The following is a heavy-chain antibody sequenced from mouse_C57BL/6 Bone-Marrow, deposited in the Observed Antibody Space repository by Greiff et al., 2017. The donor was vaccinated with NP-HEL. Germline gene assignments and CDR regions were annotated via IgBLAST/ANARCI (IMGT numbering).Heavy chain of an antibody. V-gene: IGHV5-6*01. CDR3: ARPRYGNYPFAY. J-gene: IGHJ3*01. D-gene: IGHD2-1*01. Sequence: EVQLVESGGDLVKPGGSLKLSCAASGFTFSSYGMSWVRQTPHKRLEWVATISSGGSYTYYPDSVKGRFTISRDNAKNTLYLQMSSLKSEDTAMYYCARPRYGNYPFAYWGQGTLVTVSA. CDR1: GFTFSSYG. CDR2: ISSGGSYT.